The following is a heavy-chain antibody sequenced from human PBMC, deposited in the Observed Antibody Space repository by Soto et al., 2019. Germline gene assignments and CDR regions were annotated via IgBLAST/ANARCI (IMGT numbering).Heavy chain of an antibody. D-gene: IGHD2-15*01. V-gene: IGHV3-7*01. J-gene: IGHJ4*01. Sequence: VGSLRLSCASSVFTFGVYWMSCVRHSPGKWLEWLGTIKWDASEKKYVDSVKGRFTISRDNAKNSLYLQMDSLRAEDTAVYYCARDSGYRPRTSVNHDLEYWGHGTLVSVSS. CDR1: VFTFGVYW. CDR3: ARDSGYRPRTSVNHDLEY. CDR2: IKWDASEK.